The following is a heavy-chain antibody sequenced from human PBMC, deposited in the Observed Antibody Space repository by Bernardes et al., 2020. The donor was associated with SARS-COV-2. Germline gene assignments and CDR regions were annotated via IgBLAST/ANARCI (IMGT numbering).Heavy chain of an antibody. J-gene: IGHJ4*02. V-gene: IGHV4-34*01. CDR2: INHSGST. CDR3: ARGFSAINDY. D-gene: IGHD2-2*02. CDR1: GGSFSGYY. Sequence: SEALSLTCAVYGGSFSGYYWSWIRQPPGKGLEWIGEINHSGSTNYNPSLKSRVTISVDTSKNQFSLKLSSVTAADTAVYYCARGFSAINDYWGQGTLVTISS.